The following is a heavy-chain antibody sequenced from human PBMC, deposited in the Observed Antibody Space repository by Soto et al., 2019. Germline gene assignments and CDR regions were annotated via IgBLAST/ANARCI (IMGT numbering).Heavy chain of an antibody. J-gene: IGHJ6*03. V-gene: IGHV1-8*01. CDR3: ATYCSGGSCYSGISYYYYYMDV. CDR1: GHTFTSYD. Sequence: ASVKVSCKASGHTFTSYDINWVRQATGQGLEWMGWMNPNSGNTGYAQKFQGRVTMTRNTSISTAYMELSSLRSEDTAVYYCATYCSGGSCYSGISYYYYYMDVWGKGTTVTVSS. D-gene: IGHD2-15*01. CDR2: MNPNSGNT.